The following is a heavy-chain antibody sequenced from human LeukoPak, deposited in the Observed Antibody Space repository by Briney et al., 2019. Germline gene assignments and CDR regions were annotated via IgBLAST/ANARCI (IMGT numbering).Heavy chain of an antibody. J-gene: IGHJ4*02. CDR2: IIPIFGTA. CDR1: GGTFSIYA. D-gene: IGHD6-6*01. CDR3: AREPALAAPPDY. V-gene: IGHV1-69*13. Sequence: SVKVSCKASGGTFSIYAISWVRQAPGQGLEWMGGIIPIFGTANYAQKFQGRVTITADESTSTAYMELSSLRSEDTAVYYCAREPALAAPPDYWGQGTLVTVSS.